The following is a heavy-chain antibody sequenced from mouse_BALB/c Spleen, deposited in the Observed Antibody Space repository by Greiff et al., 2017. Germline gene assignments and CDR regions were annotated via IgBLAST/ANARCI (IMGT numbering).Heavy chain of an antibody. V-gene: IGHV1-69*02. CDR1: GYTFTSYW. D-gene: IGHD2-1*01. J-gene: IGHJ2*01. CDR3: ARKGYGNPYYFDY. CDR2: IDPSDSYT. Sequence: QVQLQQSGAELVKPGASVKLSCKASGYTFTSYWMHWVKQRPGQGLEWIGEIDPSDSYTNYNQKFKGKATLTVDKSSSTAYMQLSSLTSEDSAVYYCARKGYGNPYYFDYWGQGTTLTVSS.